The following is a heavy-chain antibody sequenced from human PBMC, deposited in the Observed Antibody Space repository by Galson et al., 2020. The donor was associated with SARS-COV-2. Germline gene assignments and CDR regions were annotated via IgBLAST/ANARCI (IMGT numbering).Heavy chain of an antibody. J-gene: IGHJ6*02. V-gene: IGHV1-18*01. CDR2: ISPYDGDK. D-gene: IGHD3-3*01. CDR1: GYSFTAYG. CDR3: ARDRITFFGPFKGGMDV. Sequence: ASVKVSCKSSGYSFTAYGISWVRQAPGQGLEWMGWISPYDGDKKYEQKFQGRVTMTTDRSTSSVYLEMKSLTSDDTAVYYCARDRITFFGPFKGGMDVWGQGTKVSVPS.